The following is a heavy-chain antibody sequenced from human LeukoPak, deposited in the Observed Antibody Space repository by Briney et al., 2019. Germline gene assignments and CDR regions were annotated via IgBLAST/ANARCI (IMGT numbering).Heavy chain of an antibody. Sequence: SETLSLTCTVSGGSISSRPYYWGWIRQPPGKGLEWIGSIYYSGSTYYNPSLKSRVTISVDTSKNQFSLKLSSVTAADTAVYYCASNLYYDFWSGYHYWGQGTLVTVSS. V-gene: IGHV4-39*07. CDR3: ASNLYYDFWSGYHY. CDR2: IYYSGST. CDR1: GGSISSRPYY. J-gene: IGHJ4*02. D-gene: IGHD3-3*01.